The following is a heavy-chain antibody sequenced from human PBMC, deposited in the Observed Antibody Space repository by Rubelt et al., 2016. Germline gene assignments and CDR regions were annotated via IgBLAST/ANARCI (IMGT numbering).Heavy chain of an antibody. CDR1: GYTFTSYG. D-gene: IGHD6-13*01. Sequence: QVQLVQSGAEVKKPGASVKVSCKASGYTFTSYGISWVRQAPGQGLEWMGWISAYNGNTNYAQKVQGRVTMATDRSTSTAYMERRGLRSEDTAVYYCAREPAATGDWGQGTLVTVSS. V-gene: IGHV1-18*01. CDR3: AREPAATGD. J-gene: IGHJ4*02. CDR2: ISAYNGNT.